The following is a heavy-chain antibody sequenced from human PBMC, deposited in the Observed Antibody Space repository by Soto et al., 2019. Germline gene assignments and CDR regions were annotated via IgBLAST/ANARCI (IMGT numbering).Heavy chain of an antibody. Sequence: SATLSLTCTFSGGSIISSSYYWGWIRQPPGKGLEWIGSIYYSGSTYYNPSLKSRVTISVDTSKNQFSLKLSSVTAADTAVYYCARHPPRRAVAGTGDNWLDPWGQGTLVTVS. D-gene: IGHD6-19*01. CDR2: IYYSGST. CDR1: GGSIISSSYY. V-gene: IGHV4-39*01. J-gene: IGHJ5*02. CDR3: ARHPPRRAVAGTGDNWLDP.